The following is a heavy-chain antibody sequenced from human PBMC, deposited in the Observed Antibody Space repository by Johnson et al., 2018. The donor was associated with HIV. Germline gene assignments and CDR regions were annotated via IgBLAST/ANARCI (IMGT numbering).Heavy chain of an antibody. D-gene: IGHD6-6*01. V-gene: IGHV3-23*04. J-gene: IGHJ3*01. CDR3: ARDLTNEYSSSSPV. Sequence: VQLVESGGGVVQPGRSLRLSCAASGFTFSSYAMSWVRQAPGKGLEWVSAISGSGGSTYYADSVKGRFTISRDNSKNTLYLQMSSLRAEDTAIYFCARDLTNEYSSSSPVWGQGTMVTVSS. CDR2: ISGSGGST. CDR1: GFTFSSYA.